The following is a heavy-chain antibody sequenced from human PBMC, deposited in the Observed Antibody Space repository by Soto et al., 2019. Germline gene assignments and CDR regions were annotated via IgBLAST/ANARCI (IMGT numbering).Heavy chain of an antibody. V-gene: IGHV4-39*02. CDR3: TRRIDTEFDP. CDR1: GGSIGSSDYY. Sequence: SETLSLTCTVSGGSIGSSDYYWGWIRQPPGRGLEWIGSSHYSGTTYYNPALKSRVTISVDTSRNNFSLKLIAVTAADTAVYYCTRRIDTEFDPWGQGTLVTVSS. J-gene: IGHJ5*02. CDR2: SHYSGTT.